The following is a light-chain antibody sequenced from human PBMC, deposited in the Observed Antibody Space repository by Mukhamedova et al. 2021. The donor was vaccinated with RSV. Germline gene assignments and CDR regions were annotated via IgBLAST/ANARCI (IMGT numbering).Light chain of an antibody. V-gene: IGKV1-27*01. CDR3: QEYDSAPYS. J-gene: IGKJ2*03. CDR2: TAS. Sequence: WYQRRVHGKAPEVLIFTASTLQSGVPSRFSGSGSGTDFTLTISSLRPEDVATYYCQEYDSAPYSFGQGTKVEIK.